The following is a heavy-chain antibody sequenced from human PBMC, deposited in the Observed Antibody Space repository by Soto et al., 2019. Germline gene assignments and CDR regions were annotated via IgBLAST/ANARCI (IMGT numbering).Heavy chain of an antibody. CDR3: AKGDSSDFDY. CDR2: ISYDGSNK. D-gene: IGHD3-22*01. J-gene: IGHJ4*02. V-gene: IGHV3-30*18. Sequence: QVQLVESGGGVVQPGRSLRLSCAASGFTFSSYGMHWVRQAPGKGLEWVAVISYDGSNKYYADSVKGRFTISRDNSKNTVYLQINSLRAEDTAVYYCAKGDSSDFDYWGQETLVTVSS. CDR1: GFTFSSYG.